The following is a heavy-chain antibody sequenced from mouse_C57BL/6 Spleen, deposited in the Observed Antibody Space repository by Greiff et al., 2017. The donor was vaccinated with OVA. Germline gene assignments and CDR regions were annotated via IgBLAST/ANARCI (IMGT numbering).Heavy chain of an antibody. CDR3: ARDYSNSFAY. J-gene: IGHJ3*01. D-gene: IGHD2-5*01. CDR1: GYTFTSYW. CDR2: IDPSDSYT. Sequence: QVQLQQPGAELVRPGTSVKLSCTASGYTFTSYWMHWVKQRPGQGLEWIGVIDPSDSYTNYNQKFKGKATLTVDTSSSTAYMQLSSLTSEDSAVYYCARDYSNSFAYWGQGTLVTVSA. V-gene: IGHV1-59*01.